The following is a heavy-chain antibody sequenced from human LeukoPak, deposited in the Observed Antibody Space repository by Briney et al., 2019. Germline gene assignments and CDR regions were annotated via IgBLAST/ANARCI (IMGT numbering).Heavy chain of an antibody. CDR1: GFTFSSYA. CDR3: AKDRGKYGDYDY. Sequence: GGSLRLSCVASGFTFSSYAMSWVRQAPGKGLEWVSAISGSGGSTYYADSVKGRFTISRDNSKNTLYLQMNSLRAEDTAVYYCAKDRGKYGDYDYWGQGTLVTVSS. CDR2: ISGSGGST. J-gene: IGHJ4*02. D-gene: IGHD4-17*01. V-gene: IGHV3-23*01.